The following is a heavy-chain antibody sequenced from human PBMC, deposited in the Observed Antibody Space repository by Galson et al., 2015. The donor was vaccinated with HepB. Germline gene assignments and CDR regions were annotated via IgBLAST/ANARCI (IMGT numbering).Heavy chain of an antibody. CDR3: ARGYVGFGGLGELLLLDY. CDR1: GSTFTSNG. J-gene: IGHJ4*02. Sequence: QSGAEVTKPGASVKVSCKASGSTFTSNGISWVRQAPGQGLEWMGWISAYNGNTNCAQKFQGRVTMTTDTSTSTAYMELRSLRSDDTAVYYCARGYVGFGGLGELLLLDYWGQGTLVTVSS. V-gene: IGHV1-18*04. CDR2: ISAYNGNT. D-gene: IGHD3-16*02.